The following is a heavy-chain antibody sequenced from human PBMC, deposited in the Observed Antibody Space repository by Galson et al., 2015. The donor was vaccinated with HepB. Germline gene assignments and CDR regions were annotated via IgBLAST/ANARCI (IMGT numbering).Heavy chain of an antibody. D-gene: IGHD2-15*01. CDR2: IDPSDSYT. Sequence: QSGAEVKKPGESLRISCKGSGYSSTSYYISWVRQMPGKGLEWMGRIDPSDSYTNYNPSFQGHVTISADKSISTAYLQWSSLRASDTAMYCCASGPTSGRLLRGGDYWGQGTLVTVSS. CDR1: GYSSTSYY. CDR3: ASGPTSGRLLRGGDY. J-gene: IGHJ4*02. V-gene: IGHV5-10-1*01.